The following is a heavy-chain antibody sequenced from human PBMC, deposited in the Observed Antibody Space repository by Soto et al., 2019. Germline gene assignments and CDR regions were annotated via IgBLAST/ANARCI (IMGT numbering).Heavy chain of an antibody. CDR2: SGTT. CDR1: GGSTTTTNYY. CDR3: TTYGGDTGRFDY. Sequence: SETLSLTCTVSGGSTTTTNYYWGWIRQPPGKGPEWIGSGTTFYNPSLRGRVTIFVDTSKNQFSLKLTSVTAADTAVYYCTTYGGDTGRFDYWGQGTLVTVSS. J-gene: IGHJ4*02. V-gene: IGHV4-39*01. D-gene: IGHD4-17*01.